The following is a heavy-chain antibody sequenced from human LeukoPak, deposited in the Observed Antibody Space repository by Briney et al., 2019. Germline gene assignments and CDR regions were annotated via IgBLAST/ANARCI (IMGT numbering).Heavy chain of an antibody. CDR3: ARDFDFWSAI. Sequence: GGSLRLSCAASGFTFSSYWMHRVRQAPGKGLVWVSRISPDGSTTGHADSVKGRFTLSRDNAKNTLYLQMSSLRAEDTALYYCARDFDFWSAIRGQGTLVTVSS. CDR1: GFTFSSYW. J-gene: IGHJ4*02. D-gene: IGHD3-3*01. CDR2: ISPDGSTT. V-gene: IGHV3-74*01.